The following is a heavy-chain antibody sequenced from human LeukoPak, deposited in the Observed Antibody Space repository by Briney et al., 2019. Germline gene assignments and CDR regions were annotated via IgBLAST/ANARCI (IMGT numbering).Heavy chain of an antibody. CDR3: ARAVLNWFDP. D-gene: IGHD2/OR15-2a*01. CDR2: IYYSGST. CDR1: GGSISSYY. V-gene: IGHV4-59*08. Sequence: SETLPLTCTVSGGSISSYYWSWIRQPPGKGLEWIGYIYYSGSTNYNPSLKSRVTISVDTSKNQFSLKLSSVTAADTAVYYCARAVLNWFDPWGQGTLVTVSS. J-gene: IGHJ5*02.